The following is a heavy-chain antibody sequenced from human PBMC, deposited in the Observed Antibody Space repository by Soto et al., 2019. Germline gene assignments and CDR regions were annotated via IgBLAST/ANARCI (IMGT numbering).Heavy chain of an antibody. CDR1: GFTFSSYG. J-gene: IGHJ6*02. CDR3: AKDIVVVPAAVYYYYYGMDV. CDR2: ISYDGSNK. D-gene: IGHD2-2*01. Sequence: GGSLRLSCAASGFTFSSYGMHWVRQAPGKGLEWVAVISYDGSNKYYADSVKGRFTISRDNSKNTLYLQMNSLRAEDTAVYYCAKDIVVVPAAVYYYYYGMDVWGQGTTVTVSS. V-gene: IGHV3-30*18.